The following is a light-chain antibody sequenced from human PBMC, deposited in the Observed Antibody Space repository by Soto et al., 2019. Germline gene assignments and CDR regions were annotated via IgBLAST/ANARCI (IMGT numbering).Light chain of an antibody. Sequence: QSALTQPASVSGSPGQSITISCTGTSSDVGGYNYVSWYQQHQGKAPKLMIYDVSNRPSGVSDRFSGSKSGNTASLTISGLQAEDEADYYCSSYTSGSTHVVFGGGTKLTVL. CDR1: SSDVGGYNY. J-gene: IGLJ2*01. CDR3: SSYTSGSTHVV. V-gene: IGLV2-14*01. CDR2: DVS.